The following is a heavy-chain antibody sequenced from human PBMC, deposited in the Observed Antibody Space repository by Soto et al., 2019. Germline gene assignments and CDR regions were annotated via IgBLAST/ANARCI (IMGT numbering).Heavy chain of an antibody. D-gene: IGHD1-1*01. CDR3: AREGRVQLERQDSAY. V-gene: IGHV1-8*01. CDR2: MNPNSGNT. J-gene: IGHJ4*02. CDR1: GYTFTSYD. Sequence: QVQLVQSGAEVKKPGASVKVSCKASGYTFTSYDINWVRQATGQGLEWMGWMNPNSGNTGYAQKFQGRVTMTRNTSISTADRELRSLRAEETALYYCAREGRVQLERQDSAYRGQGTQDTVSS.